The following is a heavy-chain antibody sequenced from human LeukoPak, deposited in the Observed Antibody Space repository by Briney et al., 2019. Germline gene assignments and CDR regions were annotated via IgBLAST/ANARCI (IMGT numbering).Heavy chain of an antibody. V-gene: IGHV1-8*01. D-gene: IGHD3-3*01. CDR2: MNPNSGNT. J-gene: IGHJ5*02. CDR1: GYTFTSYD. CDR3: ARGFKTHYDFWSGLVWFDP. Sequence: ASVKVSCKASGYTFTSYDINWVRQATGQGLEWMGWMNPNSGNTGYAQKFQGRVTMTRNTSISTAYMELSSLRSEDTAVYYCARGFKTHYDFWSGLVWFDPWGQGTLVTVSS.